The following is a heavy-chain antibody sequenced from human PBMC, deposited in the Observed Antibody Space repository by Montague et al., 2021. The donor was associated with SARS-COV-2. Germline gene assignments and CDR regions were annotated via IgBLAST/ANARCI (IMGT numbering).Heavy chain of an antibody. Sequence: SETLSLTCTVSGGSITNNIDYWAWIRQPPGKGLEWIGSIYYTGNTYYNPSLESRVTISVVTSKNHFTLKLSSVTAAETAVYYCARLKRYFDSSGSPSAFDFWGQGTKVTVSS. D-gene: IGHD3-22*01. J-gene: IGHJ3*01. V-gene: IGHV4-39*02. CDR2: IYYTGNT. CDR1: GGSITNNIDY. CDR3: ARLKRYFDSSGSPSAFDF.